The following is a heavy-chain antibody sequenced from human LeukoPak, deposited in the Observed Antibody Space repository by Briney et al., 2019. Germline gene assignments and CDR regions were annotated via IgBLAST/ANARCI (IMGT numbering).Heavy chain of an antibody. CDR2: IYYSGST. CDR1: GGSISGSSYY. Sequence: PSETLSLTCTVSGGSISGSSYYWGWIRQPPGKGPEWIGSIYYSGSTYYNPSLKSRVTISVDTSKNQFSLKLSSVTAADTAVYYCARLWSFLEDWGQGTLVTVSS. CDR3: ARLWSFLED. D-gene: IGHD3-3*01. V-gene: IGHV4-39*01. J-gene: IGHJ4*02.